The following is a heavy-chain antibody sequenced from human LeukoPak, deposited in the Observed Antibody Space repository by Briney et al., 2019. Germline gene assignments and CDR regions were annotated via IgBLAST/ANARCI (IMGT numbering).Heavy chain of an antibody. CDR1: GRSISGYY. CDR2: IYYSVST. J-gene: IGHJ6*04. CDR3: ARAPYYYGSGNNGMDV. D-gene: IGHD3-10*01. V-gene: IGHV4-59*01. Sequence: PSETQSLTCAVYGRSISGYYRRWLRQPPGKGLEWIVYIYYSVSTNYNPPRKSQVTISVDTSKNQFSLKLSSVTAADTAVYYCARAPYYYGSGNNGMDVWGKGTPVTVSS.